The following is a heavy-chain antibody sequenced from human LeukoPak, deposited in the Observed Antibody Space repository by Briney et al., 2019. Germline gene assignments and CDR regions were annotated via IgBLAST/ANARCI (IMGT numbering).Heavy chain of an antibody. CDR2: INAGNGNT. J-gene: IGHJ5*02. CDR1: GGTFSSYA. Sequence: ASVKVSCKASGGTFSSYAISWVRQAPGQRLEWMGWINAGNGNTKYSQKFQGRVTITRDTSASTAYMELSSLRSEDTAVYHCARDLGYCSGGSCYHNWFDPWGQGTLVTVSS. CDR3: ARDLGYCSGGSCYHNWFDP. D-gene: IGHD2-15*01. V-gene: IGHV1-3*01.